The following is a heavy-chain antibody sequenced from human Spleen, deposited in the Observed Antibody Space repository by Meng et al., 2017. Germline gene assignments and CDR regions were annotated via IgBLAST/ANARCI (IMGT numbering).Heavy chain of an antibody. CDR3: ARDEDISAAGTICGDD. CDR2: INPKSGDP. Sequence: ASVKVSCKASGYTFPDYWLHWVRRAPGQGLEWMGRINPKSGDPHYAQRLQGRVTMTGDTSIRTASMELSGLRSDDTAIYYCARDEDISAAGTICGDDWGQGTMVTVSS. CDR1: GYTFPDYW. D-gene: IGHD6-13*01. V-gene: IGHV1-2*06. J-gene: IGHJ4*02.